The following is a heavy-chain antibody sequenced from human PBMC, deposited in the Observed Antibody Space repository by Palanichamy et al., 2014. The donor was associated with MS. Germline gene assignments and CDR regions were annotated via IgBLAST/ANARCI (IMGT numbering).Heavy chain of an antibody. Sequence: QVQLQESGPGLVKPSETLSLTCTVSGGSISSYYWSWIRQPPGKGLEWIGYIYYSGSTNYNPSLKSRVTISVDTSKNQFSLKLSSVTAADTAVYYCARAIGYCSSTSCSALDYYYGMDVWGQGTTVTVPS. V-gene: IGHV4-59*01. CDR1: GGSISSYY. CDR2: IYYSGST. D-gene: IGHD2-2*01. CDR3: ARAIGYCSSTSCSALDYYYGMDV. J-gene: IGHJ6*02.